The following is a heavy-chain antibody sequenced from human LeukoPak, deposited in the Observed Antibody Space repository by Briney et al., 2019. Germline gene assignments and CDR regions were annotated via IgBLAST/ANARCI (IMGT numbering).Heavy chain of an antibody. CDR1: GFSFSTYS. J-gene: IGHJ3*01. D-gene: IGHD4/OR15-4a*01. CDR3: AGDQGMVNDAFDV. Sequence: AGGSLRLSCEPSGFSFSTYSMNWVRQAPGKGLEWISYISISSTTIYYADSVKGRFTISRDNSKNSLYLQMNNLRDDDTAVYYCAGDQGMVNDAFDVWGQGTLVTVSS. CDR2: ISISSTTI. V-gene: IGHV3-48*02.